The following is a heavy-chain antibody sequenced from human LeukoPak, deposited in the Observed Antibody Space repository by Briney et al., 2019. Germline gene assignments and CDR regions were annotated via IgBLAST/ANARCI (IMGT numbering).Heavy chain of an antibody. D-gene: IGHD3-16*02. CDR3: AKDRDLGELSFDY. V-gene: IGHV3-30*18. J-gene: IGHJ4*02. Sequence: PGGSLRLSCAASGFTFSSYGMHWVRQAPGKGLEGVAVISYDGSNKYYADSVKGRFTISRDNSKNTLYLQMNSLRAEDTAVYYCAKDRDLGELSFDYWGQGTLVTVSS. CDR1: GFTFSSYG. CDR2: ISYDGSNK.